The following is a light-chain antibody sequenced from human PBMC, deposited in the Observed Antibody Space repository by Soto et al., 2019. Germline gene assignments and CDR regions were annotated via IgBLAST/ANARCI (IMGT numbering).Light chain of an antibody. CDR3: QQLNSYPRT. Sequence: IQLTLSPSSLSASVGDRETNTCRASQGFSSYLAWYQQKPGKAPNLLIYCASILQSGVPPRFSGSGSGTDFTLTICSLQAEDFATYYCQQLNSYPRTFGQGTKV. CDR2: CAS. J-gene: IGKJ1*01. CDR1: QGFSSY. V-gene: IGKV1-9*01.